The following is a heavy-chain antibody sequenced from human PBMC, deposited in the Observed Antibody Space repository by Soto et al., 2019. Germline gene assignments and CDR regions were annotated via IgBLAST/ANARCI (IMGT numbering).Heavy chain of an antibody. CDR1: GYSFTTHW. J-gene: IGHJ6*02. V-gene: IGHV5-51*01. Sequence: GESLKISCKGSGYSFTTHWLGWVRQMPGKGLEWMGIIYPGDSETKYSPSFQGQVTISADKSISTAYLQWSSLKAPDTAMYYCAREQGVYAVGQTPSSPQIYYYYYGMDVWGQGTTVTVSS. CDR2: IYPGDSET. D-gene: IGHD2-8*01. CDR3: AREQGVYAVGQTPSSPQIYYYYYGMDV.